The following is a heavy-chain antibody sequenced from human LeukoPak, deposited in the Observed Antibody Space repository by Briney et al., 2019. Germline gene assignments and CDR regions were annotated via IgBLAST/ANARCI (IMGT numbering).Heavy chain of an antibody. CDR3: AKGGEDLWFGELLYPGDY. J-gene: IGHJ4*02. V-gene: IGHV3-30*04. CDR2: ISYDGSNK. CDR1: GFTFSSYA. Sequence: GGSLRLSCAASGFTFSSYAMHWVRQAPGKGLEWVAVISYDGSNKYYADSVKGRFTISRDNSKNTLYLQMNSLRAEDTAVYYCAKGGEDLWFGELLYPGDYWGQGTLVTVSS. D-gene: IGHD3-10*01.